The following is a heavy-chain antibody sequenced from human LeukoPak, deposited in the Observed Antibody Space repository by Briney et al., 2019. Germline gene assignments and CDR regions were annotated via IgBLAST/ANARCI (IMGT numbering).Heavy chain of an antibody. Sequence: ASVKVSCKASGYTFTSYYMHWVRQAPGQGLEWMGIINPSGGSTSYAQKFQGRVTMTRDTSTSTVYMELSSLRSEDTAVYYCARDRSLDYGDPRWFDPWGQGTLVTVSS. V-gene: IGHV1-46*01. CDR1: GYTFTSYY. CDR3: ARDRSLDYGDPRWFDP. CDR2: INPSGGST. D-gene: IGHD4-17*01. J-gene: IGHJ5*02.